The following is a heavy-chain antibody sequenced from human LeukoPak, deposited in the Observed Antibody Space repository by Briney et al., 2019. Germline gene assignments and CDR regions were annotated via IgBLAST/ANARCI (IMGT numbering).Heavy chain of an antibody. J-gene: IGHJ3*02. CDR1: GGSISSYY. Sequence: PSETLSLTCAVSGGSISSYYWSWIRQPPGKGLEWIGYIFYSGSTNYNPSLKSRVTISIDTSKSQFSLKLTSVTTADTALYYCASSRYCGGGCYSDEAFDIWGRGTMVTVSS. V-gene: IGHV4-59*01. CDR3: ASSRYCGGGCYSDEAFDI. CDR2: IFYSGST. D-gene: IGHD2-21*02.